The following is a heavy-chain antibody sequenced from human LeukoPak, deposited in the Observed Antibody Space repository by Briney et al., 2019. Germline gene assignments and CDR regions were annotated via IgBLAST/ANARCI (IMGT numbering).Heavy chain of an antibody. CDR3: AAGSGWYFGAFDI. V-gene: IGHV3-30*19. CDR1: GFTFSSYG. J-gene: IGHJ3*02. CDR2: ISYDGSNK. D-gene: IGHD6-19*01. Sequence: GRSLRLSCAASGFTFSSYGMHWVRQAPGKGLEWVAVISYDGSNKYYADSVKGRFTISRDNSKNTLYLQMNSLRAEDTAVYYCAAGSGWYFGAFDIWGQGTMVTVSS.